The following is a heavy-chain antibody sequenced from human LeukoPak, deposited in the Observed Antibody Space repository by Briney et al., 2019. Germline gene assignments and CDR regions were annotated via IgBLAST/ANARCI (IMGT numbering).Heavy chain of an antibody. CDR3: ARGFSSSWYTELFDY. Sequence: GGSLRLSCVASGFTFDDYAMHWVRQAPGKGLEWVSGINWNSGNIGYADSVKGRSTISRDNAKNSLYLQMNSLTPEDMAFYYCARGFSSSWYTELFDYWGQGTLVTVSS. D-gene: IGHD2-2*02. CDR2: INWNSGNI. CDR1: GFTFDDYA. J-gene: IGHJ4*02. V-gene: IGHV3-9*03.